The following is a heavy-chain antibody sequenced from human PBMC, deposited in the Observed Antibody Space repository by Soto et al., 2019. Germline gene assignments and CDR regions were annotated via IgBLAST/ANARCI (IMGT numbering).Heavy chain of an antibody. D-gene: IGHD6-19*01. Sequence: QVLLQESGPGLVQPSGTLSLSCVVSGVSIGSNYYWGWIRQPPGKGLEWLGAMSHIGSVNYNPSLKSRATISMDKSQNQFSLKLNSVTAADTAVYYCASSLGWYAIDYWGQGTLVIVSS. CDR3: ASSLGWYAIDY. CDR1: GVSIGSNYY. J-gene: IGHJ4*02. V-gene: IGHV4-4*02. CDR2: MSHIGSV.